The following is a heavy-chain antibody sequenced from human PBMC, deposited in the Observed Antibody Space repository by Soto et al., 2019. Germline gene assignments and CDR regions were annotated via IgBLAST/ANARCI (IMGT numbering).Heavy chain of an antibody. CDR1: GFTFSSYS. Sequence: EVQLVESGGGLVKPGGSLRLSCAASGFTFSSYSMNWVRQAPGKGLEWVSSISSSSSYIYYADSVKGRFTISRDNAKNSLYLQMNSLRAEDTAVYYCARDPPKTQGYYGMDVWGQGTTVTVSS. J-gene: IGHJ6*02. CDR3: ARDPPKTQGYYGMDV. V-gene: IGHV3-21*01. CDR2: ISSSSSYI.